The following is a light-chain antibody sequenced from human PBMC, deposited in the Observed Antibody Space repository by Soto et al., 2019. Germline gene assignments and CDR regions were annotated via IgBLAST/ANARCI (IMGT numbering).Light chain of an antibody. Sequence: DIVMTQSPDSLAVSLGERATINCKSSQSVLSISNGQSYLAWYQQKPGQPPKLLIYWASTRESGVPDRFSGSGYGTDFTLTISSLQAEDVAVYSCQQYFSTPSFGQGTKVEIK. V-gene: IGKV4-1*01. CDR1: QSVLSISNGQSY. J-gene: IGKJ1*01. CDR3: QQYFSTPS. CDR2: WAS.